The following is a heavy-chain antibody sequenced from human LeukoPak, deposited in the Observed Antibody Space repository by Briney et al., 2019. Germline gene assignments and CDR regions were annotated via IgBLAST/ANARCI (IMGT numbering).Heavy chain of an antibody. J-gene: IGHJ6*03. CDR1: GFTFDDYA. CDR2: ISWNSGSI. D-gene: IGHD3-16*01. V-gene: IGHV3-9*01. CDR3: AKDIYGHYYYMDV. Sequence: GGSLRLSCAASGFTFDDYAMHWVRQAPGKGLEWVSGISWNSGSIGYADSVKGRFTISRDNAKNSLYLQMSSLRAEDTALYYCAKDIYGHYYYMDVWGKGTTVTVSS.